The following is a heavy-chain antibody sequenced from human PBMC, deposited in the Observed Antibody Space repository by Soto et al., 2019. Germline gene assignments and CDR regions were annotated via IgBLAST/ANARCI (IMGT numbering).Heavy chain of an antibody. CDR1: GGTFSSYA. CDR2: IIPIFGTA. V-gene: IGHV1-69*13. CDR3: ARVVVPISSADYYYYYGMDV. Sequence: ASVKVSCKASGGTFSSYAISWVRQAPGQGLEWMGGIIPIFGTANYAQKFQGRVTITADESTSTAYMELSGLRSEDTAVYYCARVVVPISSADYYYYYGMDVWGQGTTVTVSS. J-gene: IGHJ6*02. D-gene: IGHD2-2*01.